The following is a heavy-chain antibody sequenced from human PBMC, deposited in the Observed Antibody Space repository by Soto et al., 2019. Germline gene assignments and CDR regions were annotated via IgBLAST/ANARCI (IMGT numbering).Heavy chain of an antibody. J-gene: IGHJ4*02. V-gene: IGHV3-15*07. D-gene: IGHD2-2*01. CDR3: AKVPPRPYCSSVSCPFDY. CDR1: GFTFTTAW. Sequence: GGSLRLSCAASGFTFTTAWINWVRQAPRKGLEWVGRIKSKTDGGTPDFAAPVRGRFAISRDDSKSMVYLQMNSLRAEDTAIYYCAKVPPRPYCSSVSCPFDYWGQGTLVTVSS. CDR2: IKSKTDGGTP.